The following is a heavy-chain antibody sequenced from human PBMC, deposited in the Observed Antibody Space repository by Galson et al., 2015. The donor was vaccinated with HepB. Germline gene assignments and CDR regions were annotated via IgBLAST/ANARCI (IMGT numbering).Heavy chain of an antibody. D-gene: IGHD3-22*01. CDR1: GFTFYTYW. CDR2: ITADGSRT. Sequence: SLRLSCAASGFTFYTYWMHWVRQAPGKGLVWVSRITADGSRTRYADSVKGRFSISRDNSKNTLSLQMSSLRAEDTAVYYCARGTPYNFDTSGYFPLYYLDYWGQGTLVTVSS. J-gene: IGHJ4*02. CDR3: ARGTPYNFDTSGYFPLYYLDY. V-gene: IGHV3-74*01.